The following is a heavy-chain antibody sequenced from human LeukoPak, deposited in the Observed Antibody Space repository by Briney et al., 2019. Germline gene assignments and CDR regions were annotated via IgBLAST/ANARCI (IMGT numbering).Heavy chain of an antibody. D-gene: IGHD1-7*01. J-gene: IGHJ4*02. CDR2: IIPIFGTA. V-gene: IGHV1-69*05. CDR1: GGTFSSYA. Sequence: GASVKVSCKASGGTFSSYAISWVRQAPGQGLEWMGEIIPIFGTANYAQKFQGRVTITTGESTSTAYMELSSLRSEDTAVYYCARGGANWNYGKGLDYWGQGTLVTVSS. CDR3: ARGGANWNYGKGLDY.